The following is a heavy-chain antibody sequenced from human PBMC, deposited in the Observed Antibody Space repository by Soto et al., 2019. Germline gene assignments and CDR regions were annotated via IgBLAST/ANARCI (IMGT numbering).Heavy chain of an antibody. CDR3: AKVDVSTAGSFDY. J-gene: IGHJ4*02. Sequence: GGSLRLSCAASGFTFGNYGMNWVRQAPGKGLEWVSGISGGGGSTYYADSVKGRFTISRDNSKNTVYLQMNSLSVGDTAVYLCAKVDVSTAGSFDYWGQGALVTVSS. CDR2: ISGGGGST. D-gene: IGHD6-13*01. CDR1: GFTFGNYG. V-gene: IGHV3-23*01.